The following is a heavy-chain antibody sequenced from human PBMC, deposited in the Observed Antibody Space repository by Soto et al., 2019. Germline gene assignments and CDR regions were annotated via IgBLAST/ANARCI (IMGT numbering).Heavy chain of an antibody. CDR1: GFTFSSYA. V-gene: IGHV3-64*01. Sequence: PGGSLRLSCAASGFTFSSYAMHWVRQAPGKGLEYVSAISSNGGSTYYANSVKGRFTISRDNSKNTLYLQMGSLRAEDMAVYYCARAKYGSGSYYKGHYYYYGMDVWGQGTTVTVSS. D-gene: IGHD3-10*01. CDR3: ARAKYGSGSYYKGHYYYYGMDV. J-gene: IGHJ6*02. CDR2: ISSNGGST.